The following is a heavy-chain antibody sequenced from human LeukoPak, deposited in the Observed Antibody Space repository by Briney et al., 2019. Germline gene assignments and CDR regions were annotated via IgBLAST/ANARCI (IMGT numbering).Heavy chain of an antibody. CDR1: QFTFSSSG. Sequence: GGSLRLSCAASQFTFSSSGMAWVRQSPEKGLEWVSAITGSGATTYYADSVKGRFTISRDNSKSTVSLQMNSLRAEDTAIHYCAKMQGYFDYWGQGALVTVSS. J-gene: IGHJ4*02. V-gene: IGHV3-23*01. CDR3: AKMQGYFDY. CDR2: ITGSGATT.